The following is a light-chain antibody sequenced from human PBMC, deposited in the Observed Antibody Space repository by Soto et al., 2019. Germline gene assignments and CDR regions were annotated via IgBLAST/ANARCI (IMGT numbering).Light chain of an antibody. CDR2: DAS. CDR3: HQYNGYSWT. CDR1: QSISAW. V-gene: IGKV1-5*01. J-gene: IGKJ1*01. Sequence: DIPMTQSPSTLSASVGDRVTITCRASQSISAWLAWYQQKPGKAPKLLIYDASSLQSGVPSRFSGRGSGTEFTFTISSLQPDGFATYYCHQYNGYSWTFGQGTKVDIK.